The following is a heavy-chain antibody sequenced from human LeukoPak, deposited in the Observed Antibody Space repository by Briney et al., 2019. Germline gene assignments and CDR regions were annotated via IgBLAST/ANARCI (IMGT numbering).Heavy chain of an antibody. D-gene: IGHD6-19*01. CDR3: ATAHSSGWYFFDY. Sequence: SVKVSCKASGGTFLSYGVTWVRQAPGQGLEWMGSVIPILKTTNYSQKFQGRVTITADDSASTVYMELSTLRSEDTAVYFCATAHSSGWYFFDYWGQGTLVTVSS. J-gene: IGHJ4*02. V-gene: IGHV1-69*11. CDR2: VIPILKTT. CDR1: GGTFLSYG.